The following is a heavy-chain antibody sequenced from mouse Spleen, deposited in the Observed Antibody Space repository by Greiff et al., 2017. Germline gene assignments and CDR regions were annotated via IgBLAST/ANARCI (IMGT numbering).Heavy chain of an antibody. D-gene: IGHD2-4*01. CDR1: GFTFSSYG. J-gene: IGHJ1*01. Sequence: EVQRVESGGGLVKPGGSLKLSCAASGFTFSSYGMSWVRQTPEKRLEWVATISGGGSYTYYPDSVKGRFTISRDNAKNNLYLQMSSLRSEDTALYYCARHGGMITTAFDVWGAGTTVTVSS. CDR3: ARHGGMITTAFDV. CDR2: ISGGGSYT. V-gene: IGHV5-9-2*01.